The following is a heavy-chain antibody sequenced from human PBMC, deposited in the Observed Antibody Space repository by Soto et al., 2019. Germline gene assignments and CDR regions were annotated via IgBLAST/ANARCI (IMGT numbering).Heavy chain of an antibody. Sequence: ASVKVSCKASGYTFTSYGISWVRQAPGQGLEWMGWISAYNGNTNYAQKLQGRVTMTTDTSTSTAYMELRSLRSDDTAVYYCVRERPLRMSYCSSTSCYTGTGLDPWGQGTLVTVSS. CDR1: GYTFTSYG. CDR2: ISAYNGNT. J-gene: IGHJ5*02. D-gene: IGHD2-2*02. V-gene: IGHV1-18*01. CDR3: VRERPLRMSYCSSTSCYTGTGLDP.